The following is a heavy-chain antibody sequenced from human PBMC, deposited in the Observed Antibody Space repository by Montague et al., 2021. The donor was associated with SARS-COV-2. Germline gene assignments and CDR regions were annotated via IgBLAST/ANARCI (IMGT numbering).Heavy chain of an antibody. D-gene: IGHD6-13*01. V-gene: IGHV4-39*07. CDR2: IYYSGST. J-gene: IGHJ4*02. CDR3: ARRYRSSWTRDPYYFDN. Sequence: SETLSLTCTVSGGSISSSSYYWGWIRQPPGKGLEWIGSIYYSGSTYYNPSLKSRVPISVDTSKNQFSLKLSSVTTADMAVYFCARRYRSSWTRDPYYFDNWGQGTLVTVSS. CDR1: GGSISSSSYY.